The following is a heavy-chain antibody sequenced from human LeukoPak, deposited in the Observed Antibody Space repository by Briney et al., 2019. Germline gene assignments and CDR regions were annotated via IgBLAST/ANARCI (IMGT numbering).Heavy chain of an antibody. J-gene: IGHJ4*02. CDR3: AKWKYSNSGIDDY. D-gene: IGHD6-6*01. CDR2: INHNGNVN. V-gene: IGHV3-7*03. Sequence: GGSLRLSCAASGFTFSSYWMNWARQAPGKGLEWVASINHNGNVNYYVDSVKGRFTISRGNAKNSLYLQMNSLRAEDTAVYYCAKWKYSNSGIDDYWGQGTLVTVSS. CDR1: GFTFSSYW.